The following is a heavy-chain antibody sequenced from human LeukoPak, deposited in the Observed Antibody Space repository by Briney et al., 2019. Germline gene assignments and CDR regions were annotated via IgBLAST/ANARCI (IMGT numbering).Heavy chain of an antibody. CDR3: ARNYYDSSGYYGVNWFDP. J-gene: IGHJ5*02. CDR1: GGSISSGGYY. CDR2: IYYSGST. Sequence: SETLSLTCTVSGGSISSGGYYWSWIRQHPGKGLEWIGYIYYSGSTYYNPSLKSRVTISVDTSKNQFSLKLSSGTAADTAVYYCARNYYDSSGYYGVNWFDPWGQGTLVTVSS. D-gene: IGHD3-22*01. V-gene: IGHV4-31*03.